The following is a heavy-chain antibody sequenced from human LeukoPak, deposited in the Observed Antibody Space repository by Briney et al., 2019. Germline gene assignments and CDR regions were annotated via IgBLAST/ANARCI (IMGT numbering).Heavy chain of an antibody. V-gene: IGHV3-23*01. Sequence: GGSLGLSCAVSGFTFSSYWMSWVRQAPGKGLEWVAGISDSGGRTNYADSVKGRFTISRDNPKNTLYLQMNSLRVEDTAVYFCAKRGVVIRVFLVGFHKEAYYFDSWGQGALVTVSS. CDR1: GFTFSSYW. CDR2: ISDSGGRT. J-gene: IGHJ4*02. D-gene: IGHD3-10*01. CDR3: AKRGVVIRVFLVGFHKEAYYFDS.